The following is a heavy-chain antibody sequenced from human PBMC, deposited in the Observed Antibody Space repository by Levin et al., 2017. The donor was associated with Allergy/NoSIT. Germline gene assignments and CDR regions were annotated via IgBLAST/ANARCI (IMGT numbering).Heavy chain of an antibody. CDR3: SRHGAPGDYGGNGQYDF. CDR1: GYSFGSYW. D-gene: IGHD4-23*01. V-gene: IGHV5-51*01. J-gene: IGHJ4*02. Sequence: GESLKISCKGSGYSFGSYWIGWVRQMPGKGLEWMGIIYPGDSDAKYNPSFRGQVTFSADKSISTAFLQWTSLKASDTAMYYCSRHGAPGDYGGNGQYDFWGQGTLVTGSS. CDR2: IYPGDSDA.